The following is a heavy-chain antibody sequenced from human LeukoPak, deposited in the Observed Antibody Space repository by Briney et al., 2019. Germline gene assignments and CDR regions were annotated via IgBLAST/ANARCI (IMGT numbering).Heavy chain of an antibody. J-gene: IGHJ4*02. Sequence: SSVKVSCKASGGTFSSYAISWVRQAPGQGLEWMGRIIPIFGTANYAQKFQGRVTITTDESTSTAYMELSSLRSEDTAVCYCASPAAWDSSGYSDFDYWGQGTLVTVSS. CDR1: GGTFSSYA. CDR2: IIPIFGTA. CDR3: ASPAAWDSSGYSDFDY. D-gene: IGHD3-22*01. V-gene: IGHV1-69*05.